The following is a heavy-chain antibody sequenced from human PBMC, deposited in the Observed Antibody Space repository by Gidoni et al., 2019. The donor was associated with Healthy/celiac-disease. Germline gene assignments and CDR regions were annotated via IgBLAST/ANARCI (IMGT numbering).Heavy chain of an antibody. CDR1: GGSISSSSYY. CDR3: ARHTELFKY. V-gene: IGHV4-39*01. Sequence: QLQLQESGPGLVKPSEPLSLTCTVSGGSISSSSYYWGWIRRPPGKGLEWIGSIYYSGSTYYNPSLKSRVTISVDTSKNQFSLNLSSVTAADTAVYYCARHTELFKYWGQGTLVTVSS. D-gene: IGHD1-26*01. CDR2: IYYSGST. J-gene: IGHJ4*02.